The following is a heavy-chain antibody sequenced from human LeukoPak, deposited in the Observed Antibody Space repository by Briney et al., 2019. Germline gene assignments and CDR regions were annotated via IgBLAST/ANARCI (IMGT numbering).Heavy chain of an antibody. CDR3: ARGHYDILTASYKWTPDY. Sequence: GGSLRLSCAASGFTFSSHEMNWVRQAPGKGLEWVSYIGGSGSSISYADSVKGRFIISRDNAKNSLSLQLSSLRAEDTAVYYCARGHYDILTASYKWTPDYWGQGILVTVSS. CDR2: IGGSGSSI. D-gene: IGHD3-9*01. CDR1: GFTFSSHE. J-gene: IGHJ4*02. V-gene: IGHV3-48*03.